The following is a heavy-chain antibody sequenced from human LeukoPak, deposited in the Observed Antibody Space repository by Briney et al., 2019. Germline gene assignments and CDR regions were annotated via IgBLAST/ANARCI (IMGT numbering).Heavy chain of an antibody. CDR1: GFTFSSYG. Sequence: PGGSLRLSCAASGFTFSSYGMHWVRQAPGKGLEWVAVISYDGSNKYYADSVKGRFTISRDNSKNTLYLQMNSPRAEDTAVYYCAKFAPWWGQGTLVTVSS. CDR2: ISYDGSNK. J-gene: IGHJ4*02. V-gene: IGHV3-30*18. CDR3: AKFAPW.